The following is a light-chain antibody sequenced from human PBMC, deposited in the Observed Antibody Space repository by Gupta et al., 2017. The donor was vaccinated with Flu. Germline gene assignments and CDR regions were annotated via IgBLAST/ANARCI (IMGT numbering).Light chain of an antibody. CDR3: QQRSNWSLPLT. CDR1: HSIGTF. V-gene: IGKV3-11*01. J-gene: IGKJ3*01. Sequence: VLTPSPATLPLSPGDRASLSCRTSHSIGTFLAWDQLNPGLAPRLLSHDASKRASGVPARVSGSGSGTDFTLTISSLEPEDLAVYVCQQRSNWSLPLTFGPGTKVDI. CDR2: DAS.